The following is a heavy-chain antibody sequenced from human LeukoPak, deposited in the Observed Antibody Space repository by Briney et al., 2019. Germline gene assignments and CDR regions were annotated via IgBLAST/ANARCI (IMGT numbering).Heavy chain of an antibody. Sequence: GGSLRLSCAASGFTFSRYGMHWVRQAPGKGLEWVAVIYYDGSKKYYADSVEGRFTISRDNSKNTLYLHMKSLRVEDTAVYYCARGPDGYNSHFDYWGQGTLVTVSS. J-gene: IGHJ4*02. CDR1: GFTFSRYG. CDR2: IYYDGSKK. CDR3: ARGPDGYNSHFDY. V-gene: IGHV3-30*03. D-gene: IGHD5-24*01.